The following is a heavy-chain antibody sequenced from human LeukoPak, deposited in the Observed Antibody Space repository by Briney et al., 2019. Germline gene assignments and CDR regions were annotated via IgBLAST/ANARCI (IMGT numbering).Heavy chain of an antibody. D-gene: IGHD1-26*01. CDR3: AKIVAGSGRPREGFDY. CDR1: GFTFSSYA. V-gene: IGHV3-30-3*02. J-gene: IGHJ4*02. CDR2: ISYDGSNK. Sequence: GGSLRLSCAASGFTFSSYAMHWVRQAPGKGLEWVAVISYDGSNKYYADSVKGRFTISRDNSKNSLYLQMNSLRAEDTAVYYCAKIVAGSGRPREGFDYWGQGTLVTVSS.